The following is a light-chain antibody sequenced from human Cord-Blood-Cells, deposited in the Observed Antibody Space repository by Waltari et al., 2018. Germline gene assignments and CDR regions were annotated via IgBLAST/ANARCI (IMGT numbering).Light chain of an antibody. Sequence: IVITQSPATPSLSPGERATPSCRASQSVSSNLAWYQQKPGQAPRLLIYGASTRATGIPARFSGSGSGTEFTLTISSLQSEDFAVYYCQQYNNWPPVTFGGGTKVEIK. CDR3: QQYNNWPPVT. J-gene: IGKJ4*01. V-gene: IGKV3-15*01. CDR2: GAS. CDR1: QSVSSN.